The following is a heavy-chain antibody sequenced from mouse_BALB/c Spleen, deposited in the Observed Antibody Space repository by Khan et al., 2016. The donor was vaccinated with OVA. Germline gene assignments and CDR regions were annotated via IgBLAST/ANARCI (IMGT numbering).Heavy chain of an antibody. D-gene: IGHD2-1*01. CDR3: LRSGGNVHGYFDV. CDR1: GFTFSSFG. V-gene: IGHV5-17*02. Sequence: EVMLVESGGGLVQPGGSRKLSCAASGFTFSSFGMHWVRQAPKKGLEWVAYMSSGSSTIYYVDTVKGRFTISRDDPKTTLFLQMTRLRSEDTAMYYCLRSGGNVHGYFDVWGAGTSVTVSS. CDR2: MSSGSSTI. J-gene: IGHJ1*01.